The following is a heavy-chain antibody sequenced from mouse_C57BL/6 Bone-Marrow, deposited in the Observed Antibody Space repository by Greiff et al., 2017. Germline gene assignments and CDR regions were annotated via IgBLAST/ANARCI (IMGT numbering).Heavy chain of an antibody. CDR1: GFSLTSYA. V-gene: IGHV2-9-1*01. D-gene: IGHD2-5*01. CDR3: ARYYSNYGLFAY. J-gene: IGHJ3*01. CDR2: IWTGGGT. Sequence: VQRVESGPGLVAPSQSLSITCTVSGFSLTSYALSWVRQPPGKGLEWLGVIWTGGGTNYNSALKSRLSISKDNSKSQVFLKMNSLQTDDTARYYCARYYSNYGLFAYWGQGTLVTVSA.